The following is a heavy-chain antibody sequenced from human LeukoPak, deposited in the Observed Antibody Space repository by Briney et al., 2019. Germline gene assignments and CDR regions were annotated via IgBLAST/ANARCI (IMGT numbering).Heavy chain of an antibody. CDR1: GYTFSGYY. V-gene: IGHV1-2*02. J-gene: IGHJ4*02. D-gene: IGHD3-10*01. CDR3: ARVAPGMMVRGALKY. CDR2: IDPKSGDT. Sequence: ASVKVSCKASGYTFSGYYINWVRQAPGQGLEWMGWIDPKSGDTIHAEKFQGRVIMTRDTSINTAYMELSRLRSDDTAVYYCARVAPGMMVRGALKYWGQGTLVTVSS.